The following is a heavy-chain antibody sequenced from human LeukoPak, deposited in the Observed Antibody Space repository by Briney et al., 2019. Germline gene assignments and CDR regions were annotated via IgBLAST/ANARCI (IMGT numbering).Heavy chain of an antibody. CDR1: GFTFSSYA. Sequence: PGGSLRLSCAASGFTFSSYAMSWVRQAPGKGLEWVSTISGSGDYTYFADSVRGRFTISSDSSKNTLYLQMNSLRAEDTAVYYCAKDLHTWIPLWVLTAFDIWGQGTTVTVSS. CDR2: ISGSGDYT. D-gene: IGHD5-18*01. CDR3: AKDLHTWIPLWVLTAFDI. J-gene: IGHJ3*02. V-gene: IGHV3-23*01.